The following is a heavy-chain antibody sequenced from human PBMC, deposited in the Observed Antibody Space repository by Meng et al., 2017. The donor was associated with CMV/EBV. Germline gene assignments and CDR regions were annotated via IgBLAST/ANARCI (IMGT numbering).Heavy chain of an antibody. CDR1: GYSISSGYY. CDR3: ARDAGYYGMDV. CDR2: IYHSGST. J-gene: IGHJ6*02. V-gene: IGHV4-38-2*02. Sequence: SETLSLTCTVSGYSISSGYYWGWIRQPPGKGLEWIGSIYHSGSTYYNPSLKGRVTISVDTSKNQFSLKLSSVTAADTAVYYCARDAGYYGMDVWGQGTTVTVSS.